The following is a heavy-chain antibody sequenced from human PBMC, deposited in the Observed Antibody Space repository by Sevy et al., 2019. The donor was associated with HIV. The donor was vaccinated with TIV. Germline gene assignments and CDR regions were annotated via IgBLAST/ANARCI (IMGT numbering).Heavy chain of an antibody. Sequence: ASVTVSCKASGYTFTGYYIHWVRQAPGQGLEWMGWINPNTGGTYFAKKFQDSVTLTTDTSVNTAYMELRSLTFDDTAVYYCARMGDYYDSSGYYPLKFWGQGTLVTVSS. V-gene: IGHV1-2*02. CDR1: GYTFTGYY. CDR2: INPNTGGT. CDR3: ARMGDYYDSSGYYPLKF. D-gene: IGHD3-22*01. J-gene: IGHJ4*02.